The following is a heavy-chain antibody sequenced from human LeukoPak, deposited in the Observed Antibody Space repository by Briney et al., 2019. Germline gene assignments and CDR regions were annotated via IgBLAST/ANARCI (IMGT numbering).Heavy chain of an antibody. Sequence: ASVKVSCKASGGTFSSYAISWVRQAPGQGLEWMGGISAYNGNTNYAQKLQGRVTMTTDTSTSTAYMELRSLRSDDTAVYYCARRSSWYESYYYYYMDVWGKGTTVTVSS. D-gene: IGHD6-13*01. CDR2: ISAYNGNT. CDR1: GGTFSSYA. V-gene: IGHV1-18*01. CDR3: ARRSSWYESYYYYYMDV. J-gene: IGHJ6*03.